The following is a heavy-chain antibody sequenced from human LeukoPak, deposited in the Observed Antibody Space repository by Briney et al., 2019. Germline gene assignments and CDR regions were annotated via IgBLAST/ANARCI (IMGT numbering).Heavy chain of an antibody. CDR1: GGTFSSYA. J-gene: IGHJ3*02. CDR3: ARPAFWSGYYGAFGI. Sequence: SVKVSCKASGGTFSSYAISWVRQAPGQGLEWMGRIIPILGTANYAQKFQGRVTITADESTSTAYMELSSLRSEDTAVYYCARPAFWSGYYGAFGIWGQGTMVTVSS. V-gene: IGHV1-69*11. CDR2: IIPILGTA. D-gene: IGHD3-3*01.